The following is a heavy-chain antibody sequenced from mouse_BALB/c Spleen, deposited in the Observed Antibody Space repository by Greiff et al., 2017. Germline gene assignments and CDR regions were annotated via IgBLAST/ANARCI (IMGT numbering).Heavy chain of an antibody. V-gene: IGHV1S137*01. CDR3: ARDYGNYGGFAY. D-gene: IGHD2-1*01. J-gene: IGHJ3*01. CDR2: ISTYYGDA. Sequence: QVQLQQSGAELVRPGVSVKISCKGSGYTFTDYAMHWVKQSHAKSLEWIGVISTYYGDASYNQKFKGKATMTVDKSSSTAYMELARLTSEDSAIYYCARDYGNYGGFAYWGQGTLVTVSA. CDR1: GYTFTDYA.